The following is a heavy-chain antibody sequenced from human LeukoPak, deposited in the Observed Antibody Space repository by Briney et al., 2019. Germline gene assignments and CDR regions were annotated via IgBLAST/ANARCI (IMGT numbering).Heavy chain of an antibody. V-gene: IGHV3-21*01. CDR3: ARDIYDSSGYYSPRDAFDI. Sequence: PGGSLRLSCAASGFTFSSYSMNWVRQAPGKGLEWVSSISSSSSYIYYADSVKGRFTISRDNAKNSLYLQMNSLRAEDTAVYYCARDIYDSSGYYSPRDAFDIWGQGTMVTVSS. D-gene: IGHD3-22*01. CDR2: ISSSSSYI. CDR1: GFTFSSYS. J-gene: IGHJ3*02.